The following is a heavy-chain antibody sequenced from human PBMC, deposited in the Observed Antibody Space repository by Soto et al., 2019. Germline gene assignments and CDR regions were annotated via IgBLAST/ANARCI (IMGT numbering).Heavy chain of an antibody. V-gene: IGHV3-30-3*01. D-gene: IGHD3-3*01. J-gene: IGHJ4*02. CDR1: GFTFSSYA. CDR3: ARDYDFGGNSDCFDY. Sequence: GGSLRLTCAASGFTFSSYAIHWVRQAQAKGKERVAVISYDGSNKNYANSVNSRFTISRDNSKKTLYLQMNSLRAEDTVFYYFARDYDFGGNSDCFDYWGQGTRVTVSS. CDR2: ISYDGSNK.